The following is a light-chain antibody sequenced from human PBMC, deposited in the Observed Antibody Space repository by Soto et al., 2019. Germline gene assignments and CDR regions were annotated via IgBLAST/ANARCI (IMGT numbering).Light chain of an antibody. J-gene: IGKJ2*01. Sequence: DVVMTQSPLSLPVTLGQPASISCRSSQSLAYSDGNTYFQQRPGQSPRRLIYKVSNRDSGVPDRFSGSGSGTDFTLKIRRVEAEDVGVYYCMQGTDWPPYTFGQGTKLEIK. V-gene: IGKV2-30*01. CDR1: QSLAYSDGNTY. CDR2: KVS. CDR3: MQGTDWPPYT.